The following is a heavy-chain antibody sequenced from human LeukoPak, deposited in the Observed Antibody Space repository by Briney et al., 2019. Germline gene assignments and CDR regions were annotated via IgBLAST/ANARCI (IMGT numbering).Heavy chain of an antibody. D-gene: IGHD1-26*01. Sequence: GGSLRLSCAASGFTFTSYVMSWVRQAPEKGLEWVATISSSGVKTNYVDSVKGRFTISRDNSKDTLYLQMNSLRAEDTAVYYCAKDRLVGAIDWGQGILVTVSS. CDR3: AKDRLVGAID. CDR2: ISSSGVKT. V-gene: IGHV3-23*01. J-gene: IGHJ4*02. CDR1: GFTFTSYV.